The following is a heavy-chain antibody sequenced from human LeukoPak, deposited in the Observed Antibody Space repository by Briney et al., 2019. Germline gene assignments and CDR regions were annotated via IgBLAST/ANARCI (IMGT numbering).Heavy chain of an antibody. J-gene: IGHJ4*02. V-gene: IGHV3-23*01. Sequence: GGSLRLSCAASGFTFSSYAMSWVRQAPGKGLEWVAAISGSGGSTYYTDSVKGRFTISRDNSKNTLYLQMNSLRAEDTAVYYCAKMSKSGRNDYWGQGTLVTVSS. CDR1: GFTFSSYA. CDR2: ISGSGGST. CDR3: AKMSKSGRNDY. D-gene: IGHD3-3*01.